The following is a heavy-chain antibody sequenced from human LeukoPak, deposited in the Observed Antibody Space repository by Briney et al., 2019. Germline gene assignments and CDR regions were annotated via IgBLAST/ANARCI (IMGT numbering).Heavy chain of an antibody. CDR3: ARGGVTSGGLDY. CDR1: GYTFTTYG. V-gene: IGHV1-18*01. Sequence: ASVKVSCKPSGYTFTTYGITWVRQAPGQGLGWMGWISPYNGNTNYAQKLQGRVTMTTDTSTSTAYMELRSVRADDTAVYYCARGGVTSGGLDYWGQGTLVTVSS. CDR2: ISPYNGNT. D-gene: IGHD2-8*01. J-gene: IGHJ4*02.